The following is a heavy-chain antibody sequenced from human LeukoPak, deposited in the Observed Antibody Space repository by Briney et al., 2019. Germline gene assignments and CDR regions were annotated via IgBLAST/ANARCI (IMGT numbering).Heavy chain of an antibody. Sequence: ASVKVSCKASGYTFTSYGISWVRQAPGQGLEWMGWISAYNGNTNYAQKLQGRVTMTTDTSTSTAYMELRSLRSDDTAVYYCARNQLDTSYYYYGMDVWGQGTTATVSS. CDR1: GYTFTSYG. J-gene: IGHJ6*02. D-gene: IGHD1-1*01. CDR2: ISAYNGNT. V-gene: IGHV1-18*01. CDR3: ARNQLDTSYYYYGMDV.